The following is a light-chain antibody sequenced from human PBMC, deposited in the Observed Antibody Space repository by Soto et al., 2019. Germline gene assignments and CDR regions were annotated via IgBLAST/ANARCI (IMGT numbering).Light chain of an antibody. CDR2: EVS. CDR1: SSDVGGYKY. V-gene: IGLV2-14*01. J-gene: IGLJ2*01. Sequence: QSVLTQPASVSGSPGQSITISCTGTSSDVGGYKYVSWHQQHPGKAPKLMIFEVSNRPSGVSARFSGSKSGNTASLTISGLQAEDEADYYCSSNTSSSTVVFGGGTQLTVL. CDR3: SSNTSSSTVV.